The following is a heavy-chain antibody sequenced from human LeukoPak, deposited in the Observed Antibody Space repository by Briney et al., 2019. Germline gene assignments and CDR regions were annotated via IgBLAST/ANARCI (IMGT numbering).Heavy chain of an antibody. V-gene: IGHV1-2*02. CDR3: ARDGFSIAAANNWFDP. Sequence: GASVKVSCKASGYTFTGHYMHWVRQAPGQGLEWMGWINPNSGGTNYAQKFQGRVTMTRDTSISTAYMELSRLRSDDTAVYYCARDGFSIAAANNWFDPWGQGTLVTVSS. D-gene: IGHD6-13*01. J-gene: IGHJ5*02. CDR1: GYTFTGHY. CDR2: INPNSGGT.